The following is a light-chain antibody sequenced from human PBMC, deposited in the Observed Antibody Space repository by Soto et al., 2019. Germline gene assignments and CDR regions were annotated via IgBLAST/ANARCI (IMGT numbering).Light chain of an antibody. CDR2: DAS. CDR3: QQYNSYSWT. V-gene: IGKV1-5*01. CDR1: QTITSW. Sequence: DIQMAQSPSSLSASVGGRVTITCRASQTITSWMAWYQQKPGKAPKLLIYDASTLASGVPSRFSGSGSGTEFTLTISRLQPDDFATYYCQQYNSYSWTFGPGTKV. J-gene: IGKJ1*01.